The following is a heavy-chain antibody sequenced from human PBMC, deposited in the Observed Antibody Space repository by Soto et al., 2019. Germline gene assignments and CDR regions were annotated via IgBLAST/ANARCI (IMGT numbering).Heavy chain of an antibody. CDR1: GGSISSSSYY. J-gene: IGHJ2*01. CDR3: ASRKNYDYIWGSYRGWYFDL. V-gene: IGHV4-39*01. D-gene: IGHD3-16*01. CDR2: IYYSGST. Sequence: QLQLQESGPGLVKPSETLSLTCTVSGGSISSSSYYWGWIRQPPGKGLEWIGSIYYSGSTYYNPSIKSRVTVSVDTSKTQFSLKLSSVTAADTAVYYCASRKNYDYIWGSYRGWYFDLWGRGTLVTVSS.